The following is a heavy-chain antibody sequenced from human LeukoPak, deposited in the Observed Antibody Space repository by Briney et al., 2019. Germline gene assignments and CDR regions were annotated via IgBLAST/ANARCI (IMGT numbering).Heavy chain of an antibody. CDR1: GYTLTELS. Sequence: GASVKVSCKVSGYTLTELSMHWVRQAPGKGLEWMGGFDPEDGETIYAQKFQGRVTMTEDTSTDTAYMELSSLRSEDTAVYYCATPLSRGYYYFRHDAFDIWGQGTMVTVSS. CDR3: ATPLSRGYYYFRHDAFDI. D-gene: IGHD3-22*01. V-gene: IGHV1-24*01. J-gene: IGHJ3*02. CDR2: FDPEDGET.